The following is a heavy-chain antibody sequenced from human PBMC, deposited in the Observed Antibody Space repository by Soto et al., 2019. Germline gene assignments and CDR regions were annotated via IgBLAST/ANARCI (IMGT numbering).Heavy chain of an antibody. J-gene: IGHJ6*01. CDR1: GYTFVNYG. CDR2: ISPYSGNT. Sequence: QVQLVQSGDEVRKPGSSVKVSCKASGYTFVNYGIAWVRKAPGQGLEWMGWISPYSGNTHYASKVQGRLTMTTDTSTGTVYMDLGSLTADATTVFYCAMVDNYVIPTPQDVWAERTTVSVSS. V-gene: IGHV1-18*01. D-gene: IGHD3-16*02. CDR3: AMVDNYVIPTPQDV.